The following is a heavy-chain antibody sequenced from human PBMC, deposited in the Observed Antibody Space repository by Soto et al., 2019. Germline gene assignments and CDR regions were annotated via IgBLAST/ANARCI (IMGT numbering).Heavy chain of an antibody. V-gene: IGHV3-30-3*01. J-gene: IGHJ6*02. CDR2: ISYDGSNK. D-gene: IGHD3-10*01. CDR3: ARDRHQGKWFGELLFPYYYYGMDV. CDR1: GFTFSSYA. Sequence: QVQLVESGGGVVQPGRSLRLSCAASGFTFSSYAMHWVRQAPGKGLEWVAVISYDGSNKYYADSVKGRFTISRDNSKNTLYLQMNSLRAEDTAVYYCARDRHQGKWFGELLFPYYYYGMDVWGQGTTVTVSS.